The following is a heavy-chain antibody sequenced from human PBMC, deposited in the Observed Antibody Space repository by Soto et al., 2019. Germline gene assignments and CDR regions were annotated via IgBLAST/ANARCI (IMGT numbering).Heavy chain of an antibody. CDR3: AMVDVYVTPSPQDV. Sequence: QVQLVQSGAEVKNPGASVKVSYKASGYRFTSYGIGWVRQAPGQGLEWMGWINAYNGNTNYAQNLQGRVTLTKDTSTSKAYMELRSLTSNDTAVYYCAMVDVYVTPSPQDVWGQGTTVTVSS. V-gene: IGHV1-18*01. J-gene: IGHJ6*02. D-gene: IGHD3-16*01. CDR2: INAYNGNT. CDR1: GYRFTSYG.